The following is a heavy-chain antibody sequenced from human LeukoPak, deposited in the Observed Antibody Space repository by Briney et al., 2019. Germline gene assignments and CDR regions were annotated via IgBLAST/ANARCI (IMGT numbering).Heavy chain of an antibody. D-gene: IGHD2-2*01. CDR1: GYTFTSYY. CDR3: AGTYCSSTSCHADLYY. J-gene: IGHJ4*02. V-gene: IGHV1-46*03. Sequence: ASVKVSCKASGYTFTSYYMHWVRQAPGQGLEWMGIINPSGGSTSYAQKFQGRVTMTRDTSTSTVYMELSSLRSEDTAVYYCAGTYCSSTSCHADLYYWGQGTLVTVSS. CDR2: INPSGGST.